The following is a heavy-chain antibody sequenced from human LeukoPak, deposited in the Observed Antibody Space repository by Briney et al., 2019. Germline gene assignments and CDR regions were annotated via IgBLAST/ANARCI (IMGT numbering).Heavy chain of an antibody. J-gene: IGHJ3*02. Sequence: TLCLTCTVSGGSISSGGYNWSWIRQPPGKGLEWIGYISHSGSTYYNPSLKSRVTISVDRSKNQFSLKVTSVTAADTAVYYCARELVGATRGTDAFDIWGQGTMVTVSS. CDR3: ARELVGATRGTDAFDI. V-gene: IGHV4-30-2*01. CDR2: ISHSGST. D-gene: IGHD1-26*01. CDR1: GGSISSGGYN.